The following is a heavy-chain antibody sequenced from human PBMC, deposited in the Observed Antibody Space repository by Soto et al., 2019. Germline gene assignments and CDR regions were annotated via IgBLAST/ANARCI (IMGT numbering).Heavy chain of an antibody. Sequence: SETLSLTCTVSGGSISSYYWSWIRQPPGKGLEWIGYIYYSGSTNHNPSLKSRVTISVDTSKNQFSLKLSSVTAADTAVYDCARGDGTGEGEFDPWGQGTLVTVSS. D-gene: IGHD7-27*01. CDR3: ARGDGTGEGEFDP. CDR1: GGSISSYY. CDR2: IYYSGST. J-gene: IGHJ5*02. V-gene: IGHV4-59*01.